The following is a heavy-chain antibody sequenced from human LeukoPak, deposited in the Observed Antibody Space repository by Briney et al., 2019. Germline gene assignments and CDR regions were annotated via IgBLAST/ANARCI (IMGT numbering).Heavy chain of an antibody. D-gene: IGHD5-18*01. CDR3: AREFTAMAFDY. CDR1: GLDFSDSG. V-gene: IGHV3-21*01. J-gene: IGHJ4*02. CDR2: ISSSSRYI. Sequence: NPGGSLRLSCVASGLDFSDSGMLWVRQAPGKGLEWLSSISSSSRYIYYAVSVKGRLTISRDNAKNSLYLHMDSLRAEDTAVYYCAREFTAMAFDYWGQGALVTVSS.